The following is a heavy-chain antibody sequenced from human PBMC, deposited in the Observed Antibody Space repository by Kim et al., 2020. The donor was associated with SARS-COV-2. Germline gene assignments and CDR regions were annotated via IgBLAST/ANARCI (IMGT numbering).Heavy chain of an antibody. Sequence: GGSLRLSCAASGFTFSSYGMHWVRQAPGKGLEWMAVISYDGSNKYYADSVKGRFTISRDNSKNTLYLQMNSLRAEDTAVYYCAKEGDIVVVPAAVHFDY. CDR2: ISYDGSNK. CDR3: AKEGDIVVVPAAVHFDY. V-gene: IGHV3-30*18. J-gene: IGHJ4*01. CDR1: GFTFSSYG. D-gene: IGHD2-2*01.